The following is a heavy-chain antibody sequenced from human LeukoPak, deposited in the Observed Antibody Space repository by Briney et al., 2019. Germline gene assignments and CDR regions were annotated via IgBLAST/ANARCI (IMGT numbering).Heavy chain of an antibody. D-gene: IGHD6-19*01. V-gene: IGHV3-30-3*01. J-gene: IGHJ4*02. CDR2: ISYDGTSK. CDR1: GFNFSIYT. CDR3: ARDPVAVAEYYFDY. Sequence: PGGSLRLSCAASGFNFSIYTMHWVRQSPGKGLEWVALISYDGTSKYYADSVKGRFTISRDNSKNTLYLQMNSLRAEDTAVYYCARDPVAVAEYYFDYWGQGTLVTVSS.